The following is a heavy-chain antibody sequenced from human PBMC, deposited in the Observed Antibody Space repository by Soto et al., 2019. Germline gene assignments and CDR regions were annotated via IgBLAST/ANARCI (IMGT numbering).Heavy chain of an antibody. Sequence: QVQLQESGPELVKPSETLTLTCSVSGDSVSSYYWTWIRQSPGKGLEWIGYIYNSGSSTYNPSLKSRVTISPDTSKSQFSLRLSSVAAADTAVYYCARGVGTAFRTGLVSWGQGSLFTVSS. J-gene: IGHJ5*02. V-gene: IGHV4-59*02. CDR1: GDSVSSYY. D-gene: IGHD3-16*01. CDR3: ARGVGTAFRTGLVS. CDR2: IYNSGSS.